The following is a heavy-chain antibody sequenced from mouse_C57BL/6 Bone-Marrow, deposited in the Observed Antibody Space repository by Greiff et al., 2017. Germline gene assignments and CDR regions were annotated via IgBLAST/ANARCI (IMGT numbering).Heavy chain of an antibody. CDR1: GFTFSDYY. CDR2: ISNGGGST. V-gene: IGHV5-12*01. J-gene: IGHJ4*01. D-gene: IGHD1-1*01. CDR3: ARPSTTVSMDY. Sequence: EVKLQESGGGLVQPGGSLKLSCAASGFTFSDYYMYWVRQTPEKRLEWVAYISNGGGSTYYPDTVKGRFTISRDNAKNTLYLQMSRLKSEDTAMYYCARPSTTVSMDYWGQGTSVTVSS.